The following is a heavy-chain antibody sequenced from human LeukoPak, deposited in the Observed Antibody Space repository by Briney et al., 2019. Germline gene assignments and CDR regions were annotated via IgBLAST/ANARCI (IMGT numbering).Heavy chain of an antibody. J-gene: IGHJ3*02. CDR3: ARDRRDAFDI. CDR2: INHSGGT. CDR1: GGSFSGYQ. V-gene: IGHV4-34*09. Sequence: SETLSLTCAVYGGSFSGYQWNWVRQPPGKRLEWIGEINHSGGTNYNPSLKSRVTLSVDTSKNQFSLKLSSVTAADTAVYYCARDRRDAFDIWGQGTMVTVSS.